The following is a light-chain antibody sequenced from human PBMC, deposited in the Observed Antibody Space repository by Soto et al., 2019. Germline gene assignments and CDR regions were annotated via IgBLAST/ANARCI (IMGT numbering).Light chain of an antibody. Sequence: DKLMSQSPATLSVSPGERVTLSFRASQNIHNHMSWFLQKPGQAPRLLSYDASTRATGIPDRFSGGGSGTEFTLTISSLQSEDFVVYYCQQYNSWPPITFGQGTRLEIK. J-gene: IGKJ5*01. CDR3: QQYNSWPPIT. CDR2: DAS. V-gene: IGKV3-15*01. CDR1: QNIHNH.